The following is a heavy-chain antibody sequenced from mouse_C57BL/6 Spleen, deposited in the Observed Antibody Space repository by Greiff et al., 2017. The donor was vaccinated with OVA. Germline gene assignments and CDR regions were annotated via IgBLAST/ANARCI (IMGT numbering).Heavy chain of an antibody. Sequence: VQLQESGPELVKPGASVKISCKASGYAFSSSWMNWVKQRPGKGLEWIGRIYPGDGDTNYNGKFKGKATLTADKSSSTAYMQLSSLTSEDSAVYFCARGGSNYQAWFAYWGQGTLVTVSA. V-gene: IGHV1-82*01. CDR2: IYPGDGDT. D-gene: IGHD2-5*01. CDR1: GYAFSSSW. J-gene: IGHJ3*01. CDR3: ARGGSNYQAWFAY.